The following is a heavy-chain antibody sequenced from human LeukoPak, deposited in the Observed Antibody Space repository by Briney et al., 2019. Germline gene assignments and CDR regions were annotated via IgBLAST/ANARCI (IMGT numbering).Heavy chain of an antibody. J-gene: IGHJ4*02. CDR2: ISSSSSTI. Sequence: GGSLGLSCAASGFTFSSYSIDWVRQAPGKGLEWLSYISSSSSTIYYADSVKDRFTVSRDNAKNSVYLQMNSLRAEDTAVYYCARVWSSGYTKDYWGQGALVTVSS. CDR1: GFTFSSYS. D-gene: IGHD3-22*01. CDR3: ARVWSSGYTKDY. V-gene: IGHV3-48*04.